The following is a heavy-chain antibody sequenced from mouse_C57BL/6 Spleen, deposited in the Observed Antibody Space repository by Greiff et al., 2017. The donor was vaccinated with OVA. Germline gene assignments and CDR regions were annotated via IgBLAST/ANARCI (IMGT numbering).Heavy chain of an antibody. J-gene: IGHJ1*03. Sequence: VQLQQPGAELVKPGASVKLSCKASGYTFTSYWMHWVKQRPGQGLEWIGMIHPNSGSTNYNEKFKSKATLTVDKSSSTAYMQLSSLTSEDAAVFYCAGLLLYWYFDVWGTGTTVTVSS. CDR2: IHPNSGST. CDR3: AGLLLYWYFDV. V-gene: IGHV1-64*01. D-gene: IGHD2-10*01. CDR1: GYTFTSYW.